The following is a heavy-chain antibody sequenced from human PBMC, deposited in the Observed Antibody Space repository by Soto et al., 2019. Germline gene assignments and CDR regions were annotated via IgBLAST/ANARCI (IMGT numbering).Heavy chain of an antibody. J-gene: IGHJ4*02. CDR3: ARVPIGKYGVWNY. CDR1: GFTFSSYC. D-gene: IGHD2-8*01. CDR2: INPGGTIT. V-gene: IGHV3-74*01. Sequence: EEHLVESGGGLVQPGGSLRLSCAASGFTFSSYCMHWVRQAPGKGLVWVSRINPGGTITDYADSVKGRFTISRDNAKNTVYLQVNSLRGDDTAEYFCARVPIGKYGVWNYWGQGTLVTVSS.